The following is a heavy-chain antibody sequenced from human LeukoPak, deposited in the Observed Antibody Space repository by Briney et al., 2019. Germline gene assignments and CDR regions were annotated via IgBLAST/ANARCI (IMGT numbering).Heavy chain of an antibody. D-gene: IGHD5-18*01. V-gene: IGHV1-2*02. CDR2: INPNSGGT. J-gene: IGHJ4*02. CDR1: GGTFSSYA. CDR3: ARDVGIQLWLVY. Sequence: ASVKVSCKASGGTFSSYAISWVRQAPGQGLEWMGWINPNSGGTNYAQKFQGRVTMTRDTSISTAYMELSRLRSDDTAVYYCARDVGIQLWLVYWGQGTLVTVSS.